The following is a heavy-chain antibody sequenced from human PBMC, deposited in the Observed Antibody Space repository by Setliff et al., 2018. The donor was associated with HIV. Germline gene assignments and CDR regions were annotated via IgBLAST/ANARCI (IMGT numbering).Heavy chain of an antibody. CDR1: GGTLSTYA. J-gene: IGHJ4*02. CDR2: ISPIVGIP. V-gene: IGHV1-69*10. Sequence: SVKVSCKAPGGTLSTYAISWVRQAPGQGLEWMGGISPIVGIPNYSQTFQGRVAITADKSTSTAYMELSRLRSEDTAVYYCARGHYDSSGYLYYFDLWGQGTLVTVSS. CDR3: ARGHYDSSGYLYYFDL. D-gene: IGHD3-22*01.